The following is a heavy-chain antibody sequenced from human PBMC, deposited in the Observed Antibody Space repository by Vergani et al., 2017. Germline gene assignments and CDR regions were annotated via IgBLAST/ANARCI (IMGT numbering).Heavy chain of an antibody. V-gene: IGHV4-59*08. CDR1: GGSISSYY. CDR3: ARHGGSYSGMYYFDY. CDR2: IYYSGSI. D-gene: IGHD1-26*01. Sequence: QVQLQESGPGLVKPSETLSLTCTVSGGSISSYYWSWIRQPPGKGLEWIGYIYYSGSINYNPSLKSRVTISVDTSKNQFSLKLSSVTAADTAVYYCARHGGSYSGMYYFDYWGQGTLVTVSS. J-gene: IGHJ4*02.